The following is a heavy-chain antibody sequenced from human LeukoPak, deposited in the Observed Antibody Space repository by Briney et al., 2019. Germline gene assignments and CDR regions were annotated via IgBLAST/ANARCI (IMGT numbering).Heavy chain of an antibody. D-gene: IGHD3-22*01. CDR3: AKVGDSSGYFDY. J-gene: IGHJ4*02. CDR1: GFTFSSYA. V-gene: IGHV3-23*01. CDR2: ISGSGGST. Sequence: GGSLRLSCAASGFTFSSYAMSWVRQAPGKGLEWVSAISGSGGSTYYADSVKGRFTISRDNPKNTLYLQMNSLRAEDTAVYYCAKVGDSSGYFDYWGQGTLVTVSS.